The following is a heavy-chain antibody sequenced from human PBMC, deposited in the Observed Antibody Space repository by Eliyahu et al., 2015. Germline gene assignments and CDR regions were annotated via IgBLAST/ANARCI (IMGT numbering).Heavy chain of an antibody. V-gene: IGHV5-51*01. CDR3: ASGLYCGSNCYTKSPFDW. D-gene: IGHD2-21*01. CDR1: XNIFTNYW. J-gene: IGHJ4*02. Sequence: EVQLVQSGAEVKKPGQXLXISCKGSXNIFTNYWIGWVRXMPGKGLXWMGIIYPYXSHTNYSPSFQGQVTISADKSISTAYLQWSSLKASDTATYYCASGLYCGSNCYTKSPFDWWGQGTLVTVSS. CDR2: IYPYXSHT.